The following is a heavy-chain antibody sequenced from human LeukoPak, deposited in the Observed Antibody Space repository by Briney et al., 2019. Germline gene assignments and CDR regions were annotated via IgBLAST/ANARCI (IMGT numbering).Heavy chain of an antibody. J-gene: IGHJ4*02. Sequence: GGSLRLSCVASGSSFGSYSINWVRQAPGKGLEWVSYISPGSSSIYFADSVKGRFTISRDNAQNSLYLQMNSLRAEDTAVYYCARENAWGYFDFWGQGTLVTVSS. D-gene: IGHD7-27*01. CDR2: ISPGSSSI. V-gene: IGHV3-48*01. CDR1: GSSFGSYS. CDR3: ARENAWGYFDF.